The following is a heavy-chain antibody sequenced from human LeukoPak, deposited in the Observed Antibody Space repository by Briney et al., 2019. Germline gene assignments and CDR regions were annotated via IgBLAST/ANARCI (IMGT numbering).Heavy chain of an antibody. J-gene: IGHJ5*02. CDR2: IIPILDTT. D-gene: IGHD2-2*02. V-gene: IGHV1-69*04. CDR3: ARWRHTLARRWFDP. CDR1: GGTFSNYA. Sequence: GASVKVSCKASGGTFSNYAISWVRQAPGQGLEWMGWIIPILDTTNHAQKFQGRVTITADKSTSTAYMELSSLRSEDTAVYYCARWRHTLARRWFDPWGQGTLVTVSS.